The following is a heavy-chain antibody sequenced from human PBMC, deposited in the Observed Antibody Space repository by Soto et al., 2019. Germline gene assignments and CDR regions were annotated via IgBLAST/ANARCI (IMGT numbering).Heavy chain of an antibody. CDR2: ISYDGSNK. V-gene: IGHV3-30*18. D-gene: IGHD5-18*01. Sequence: QAQLVESGGGVVQPGRSLRLSCAASGFTFSTYGMPWVRQAPGKGLEWVAVISYDGSNKYYADSVKGRFTISRDNSKNTLYLQMSSRRAEDTAVYYCAKGFSYSVIDYWGQGTLVTVSS. CDR3: AKGFSYSVIDY. J-gene: IGHJ4*02. CDR1: GFTFSTYG.